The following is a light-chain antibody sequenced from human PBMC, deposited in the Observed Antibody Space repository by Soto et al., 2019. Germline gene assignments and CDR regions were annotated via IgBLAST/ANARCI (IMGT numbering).Light chain of an antibody. V-gene: IGKV3-15*01. CDR3: QQYTNWPRT. CDR2: GAC. CDR1: QTVIVN. J-gene: IGKJ2*01. Sequence: EIEMTHSPATLSGSPLEVATLSCSSSQTVIVNVALYQQKPGEARRLLIWGACTRAAGIPARFSGSGSGTEVTLTIISLRSEDFSAYYCQQYTNWPRTFGQGTKVDIK.